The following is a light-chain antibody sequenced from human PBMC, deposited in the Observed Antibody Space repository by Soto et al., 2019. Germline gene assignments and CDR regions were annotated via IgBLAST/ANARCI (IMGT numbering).Light chain of an antibody. Sequence: EIVLTQSPDTLSLSPGERATLSCRASQSVRGNYLAWYQQKPGQAPRLLIYGASSRASSTPARFSGSGSGTDFTLTITRLEAEDFAVYHCQQYGVSPLTFGQGTKVEV. V-gene: IGKV3-20*01. CDR1: QSVRGNY. CDR2: GAS. CDR3: QQYGVSPLT. J-gene: IGKJ1*01.